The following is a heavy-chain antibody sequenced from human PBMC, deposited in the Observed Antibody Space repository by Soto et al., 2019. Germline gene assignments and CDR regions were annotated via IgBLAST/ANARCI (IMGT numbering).Heavy chain of an antibody. Sequence: LRLSCAASGFTFRNYAMNWVRQAPGKGLEWVSGISVSGGSTYYADSVKGRFTVSRDNSKNTVFLQMNSLRAEGTAVYYCARDPSPYDFWSGSKRPYGLDVWGQGTTVTVSS. CDR2: ISVSGGST. D-gene: IGHD3-3*01. CDR1: GFTFRNYA. CDR3: ARDPSPYDFWSGSKRPYGLDV. J-gene: IGHJ6*02. V-gene: IGHV3-23*01.